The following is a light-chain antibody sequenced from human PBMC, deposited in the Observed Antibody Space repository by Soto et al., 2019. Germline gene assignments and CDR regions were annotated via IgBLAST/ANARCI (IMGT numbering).Light chain of an antibody. J-gene: IGLJ1*01. Sequence: QSALTQPASVSGSPGQSITISCTGTSTDVGRYNYVSWYQQHPGKAPKLMVYDVSNRPSWVSNRFSGSKSGITASLTISGLQAEDEADYYCTSYTSDSTYVFGTGT. CDR2: DVS. CDR3: TSYTSDSTYV. V-gene: IGLV2-14*01. CDR1: STDVGRYNY.